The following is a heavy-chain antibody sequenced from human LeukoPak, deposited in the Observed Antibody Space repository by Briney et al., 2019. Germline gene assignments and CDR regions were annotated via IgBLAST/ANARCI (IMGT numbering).Heavy chain of an antibody. CDR3: ARPRGAAAGTFGFDP. CDR1: GFTFGSYA. Sequence: GGSLILSCAASGFTFGSYALSWVRQAPGRGLEWVSVISGSGGSTYYADSVKGRFTISRDNSKNTLYLQMNSLRAEDTAVYYCARPRGAAAGTFGFDPWGQGTLVTVSS. CDR2: ISGSGGST. D-gene: IGHD6-13*01. V-gene: IGHV3-23*01. J-gene: IGHJ5*02.